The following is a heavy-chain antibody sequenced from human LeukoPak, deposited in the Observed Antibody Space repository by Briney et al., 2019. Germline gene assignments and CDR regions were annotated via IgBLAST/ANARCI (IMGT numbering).Heavy chain of an antibody. CDR2: ISSSSSTI. D-gene: IGHD6-19*01. V-gene: IGHV3-48*01. J-gene: IGHJ4*02. Sequence: GGSLRLSCAASGFTFSSYSMNWVRQAPGKGLEWVSYISSSSSTIYYADSVKGRFTISRDNAKNSLYLQMNSLRAEDTAVYYCARDRAYSSGWYMSDRFPIDYWGQGTLVTVSS. CDR3: ARDRAYSSGWYMSDRFPIDY. CDR1: GFTFSSYS.